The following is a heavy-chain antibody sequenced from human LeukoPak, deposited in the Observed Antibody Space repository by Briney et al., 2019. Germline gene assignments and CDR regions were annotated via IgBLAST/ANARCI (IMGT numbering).Heavy chain of an antibody. Sequence: PSETLSLTCTVSGYSISSGYYWGWIRQPPGKGLEWIGSIYHSGSTYYDPSLKSRVTISVDTSKNQFSLKLSSVTAADTAVYYCARAVLGYVFDIWGQGTMVTVSS. J-gene: IGHJ3*02. CDR3: ARAVLGYVFDI. CDR1: GYSISSGYY. CDR2: IYHSGST. D-gene: IGHD2-15*01. V-gene: IGHV4-38-2*02.